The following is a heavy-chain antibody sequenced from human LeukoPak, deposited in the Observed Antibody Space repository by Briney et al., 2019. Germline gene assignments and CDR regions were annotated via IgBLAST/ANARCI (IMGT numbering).Heavy chain of an antibody. J-gene: IGHJ5*02. CDR1: GGTFSSYA. D-gene: IGHD6-6*01. Sequence: ASVKVSCKASGGTFSSYAISWVRQAPGQGLEWMGGIIPIFGTANYAQKFQGRVTMTRDTSTSTVYMELSSLRSEDTAVYYCAREVSGSSSSATVVLGNWFDPWGQGTLVTVSS. CDR2: IIPIFGTA. V-gene: IGHV1-69*05. CDR3: AREVSGSSSSATVVLGNWFDP.